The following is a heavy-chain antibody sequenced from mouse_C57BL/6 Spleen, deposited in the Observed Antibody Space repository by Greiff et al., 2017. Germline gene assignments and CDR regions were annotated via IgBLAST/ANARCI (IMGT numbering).Heavy chain of an antibody. CDR1: EYEFPSHD. V-gene: IGHV5-2*01. Sequence: EVQRVESGGDLVQPGESLKLSCESNEYEFPSHDMSWVRKTPEKRLELVAAINSDGGSTYYPDTMERRFIISRDNTKKTLYLQMSSLRSEDTALYYCARHGYDYDRGWAMDYWGQGTSVTVSS. CDR3: ARHGYDYDRGWAMDY. J-gene: IGHJ4*01. D-gene: IGHD2-4*01. CDR2: INSDGGST.